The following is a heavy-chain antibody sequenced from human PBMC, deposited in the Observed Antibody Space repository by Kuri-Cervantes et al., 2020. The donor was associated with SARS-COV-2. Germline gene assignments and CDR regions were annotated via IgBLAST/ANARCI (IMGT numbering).Heavy chain of an antibody. CDR2: ISSSSSYI. Sequence: LSLTCAASGFTFSSYWMSWVRQAPGKGLEWVSSISSSSSYIYYADSVKGRFTISRDNAKNSLYLQMNSLRAEDTAVYYCARGRYDFWSGFFPPALWGQGTLVTVSS. D-gene: IGHD3-3*01. CDR1: GFTFSSYW. J-gene: IGHJ4*02. CDR3: ARGRYDFWSGFFPPAL. V-gene: IGHV3-21*01.